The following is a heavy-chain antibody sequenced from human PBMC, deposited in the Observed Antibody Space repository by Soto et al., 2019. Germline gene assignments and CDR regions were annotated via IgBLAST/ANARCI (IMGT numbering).Heavy chain of an antibody. J-gene: IGHJ6*02. Sequence: QVQLQESGPGLVKPSETLSLTCTVSGGSISSYYWSWIRQPPGKGLEWIGYIYYSGSTNYNPSLKSRVTISVATSKNQFSLKLSSVTAADTAVYYCARGGSSSWYVGDYYYYGMDVWGQGTTVTVSS. D-gene: IGHD6-13*01. CDR1: GGSISSYY. CDR2: IYYSGST. V-gene: IGHV4-59*01. CDR3: ARGGSSSWYVGDYYYYGMDV.